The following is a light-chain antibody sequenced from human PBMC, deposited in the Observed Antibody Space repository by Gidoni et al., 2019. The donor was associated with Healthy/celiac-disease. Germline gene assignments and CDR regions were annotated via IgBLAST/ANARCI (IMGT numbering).Light chain of an antibody. CDR1: QGISSY. V-gene: IGKV1-9*01. CDR3: QQLSSSPLT. J-gene: IGKJ3*01. CDR2: AAS. Sequence: DIQLTQSPSFLSASVGDRVTITCRDSQGISSYLAWYQQKPVKAPKLLIYAASTLQGGVPSRFSGSGSGTEFTLTISSLQPEDFATYSCQQLSSSPLTFGPGTKVDIK.